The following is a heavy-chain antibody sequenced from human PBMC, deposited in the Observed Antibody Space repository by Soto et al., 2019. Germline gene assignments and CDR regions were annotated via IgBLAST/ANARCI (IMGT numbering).Heavy chain of an antibody. V-gene: IGHV4-59*12. J-gene: IGHJ6*04. CDR3: AREGGGYSNGLDV. Sequence: SETLSLTCTVSGDSITGSHWNWIRQPLGKPLEWIGYIYYRGSTNYNPSLKSRLTLSVDTSKNQIFLRLNSVTAADTAVYYCAREGGGYSNGLDVWGKGTRVTVSS. CDR2: IYYRGST. D-gene: IGHD1-26*01. CDR1: GDSITGSH.